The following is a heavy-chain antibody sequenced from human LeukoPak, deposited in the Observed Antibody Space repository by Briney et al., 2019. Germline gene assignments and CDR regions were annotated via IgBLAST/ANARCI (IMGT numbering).Heavy chain of an antibody. Sequence: SETLSLTCTVSGVSISSGDYYWSWVRQPPGKGLEWIGEIYHSGSTNYNPSLKSRVTISVDKSKNQFSLKLSSVTAADTAVYYCARVSVNYFDYWGQGTLVTVSS. J-gene: IGHJ4*02. CDR3: ARVSVNYFDY. CDR2: IYHSGST. CDR1: GVSISSGDYY. V-gene: IGHV4-4*02. D-gene: IGHD4-17*01.